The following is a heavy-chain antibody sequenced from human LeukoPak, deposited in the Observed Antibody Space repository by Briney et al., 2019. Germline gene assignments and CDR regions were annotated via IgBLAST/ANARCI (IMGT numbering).Heavy chain of an antibody. D-gene: IGHD5-18*01. Sequence: SETLSLTCAVYGGSFSGYYWSWIRQPPGKGLEWIGEINHSGSTNYNPSLKSRVTISVDTSKNQFSLKLSSVTAADTAVYYCARGQEIQLWSWYFDLWGRGTLVTVSS. J-gene: IGHJ2*01. CDR2: INHSGST. CDR1: GGSFSGYY. CDR3: ARGQEIQLWSWYFDL. V-gene: IGHV4-34*01.